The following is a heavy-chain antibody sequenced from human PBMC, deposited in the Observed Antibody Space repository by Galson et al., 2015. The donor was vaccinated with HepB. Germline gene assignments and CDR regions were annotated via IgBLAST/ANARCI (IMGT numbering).Heavy chain of an antibody. D-gene: IGHD3-22*01. V-gene: IGHV3-30-3*01. CDR2: ISFDGSKK. CDR1: RFTFSSFG. J-gene: IGHJ3*01. CDR3: VRDSENGYFYDDAFDV. Sequence: SLRLSCAASRFTFSSFGMHWFRQAPGKGLEWVTFISFDGSKKHYADSVRGRFTISRDNSKNTLYVQMNNLRAEDTAVYYCVRDSENGYFYDDAFDVWGQGTMVTVSS.